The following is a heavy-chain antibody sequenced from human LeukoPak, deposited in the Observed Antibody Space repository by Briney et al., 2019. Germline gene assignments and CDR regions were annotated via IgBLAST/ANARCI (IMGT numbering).Heavy chain of an antibody. Sequence: PSETLSLTCAVYGGSFSGYYWSWIRQPPGKGLGWIGEINHSGSTNYNPSLKSRVTISVDTSKDQFSLKLSSVTAADTAVYYCARSGGSSREVENYFDYWGQGTLVTVSS. CDR1: GGSFSGYY. CDR2: INHSGST. V-gene: IGHV4-34*01. D-gene: IGHD5-24*01. J-gene: IGHJ4*02. CDR3: ARSGGSSREVENYFDY.